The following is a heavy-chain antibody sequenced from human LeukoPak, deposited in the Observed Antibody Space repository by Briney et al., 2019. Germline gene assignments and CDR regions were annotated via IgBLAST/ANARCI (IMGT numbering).Heavy chain of an antibody. CDR3: ARYDFTFDY. V-gene: IGHV4-31*03. Sequence: PSETLSLICTVSGASISSGNFHWSWIRQHPGKGLEWIGYIHHSGATYYNPPLKSRFTISVDTSKNQFSLKLSSVTAADTAVYFCARYDFTFDYWGQGTLVTVSS. CDR2: IHHSGAT. J-gene: IGHJ4*02. D-gene: IGHD3-3*01. CDR1: GASISSGNFH.